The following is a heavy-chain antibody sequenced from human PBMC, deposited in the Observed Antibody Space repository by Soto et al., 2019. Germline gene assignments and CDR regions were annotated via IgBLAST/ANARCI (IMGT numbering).Heavy chain of an antibody. Sequence: ASVKVSCKTSGYTFTSFGTSCVRQAPGQGLEWMGWITTDKGKTNYAQKIQGRVTMTTDTSTSTAYMELRSLRSDDTAVYYCTRPDSASYCGGDYYLYSWFESWGQGALVTVSS. D-gene: IGHD2-21*02. CDR1: GYTFTSFG. CDR3: TRPDSASYCGGDYYLYSWFES. V-gene: IGHV1-18*01. J-gene: IGHJ5*01. CDR2: ITTDKGKT.